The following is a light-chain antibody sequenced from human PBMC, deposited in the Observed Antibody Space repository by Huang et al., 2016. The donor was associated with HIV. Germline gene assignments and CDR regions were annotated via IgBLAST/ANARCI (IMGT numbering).Light chain of an antibody. J-gene: IGKJ4*01. V-gene: IGKV2-29*02. CDR3: MQGTHLPLT. CDR2: EVS. Sequence: DVVMTQTPVSLSVTPGQAASISCKSSQSLLHTDGKTYLYWFLQKPGQYPQLLIDEVSRRFSGVPDRFRGSGSGTTFTLIISRVEAEDVGIYFCMQGTHLPLTFGGGTKVEIK. CDR1: QSLLHTDGKTY.